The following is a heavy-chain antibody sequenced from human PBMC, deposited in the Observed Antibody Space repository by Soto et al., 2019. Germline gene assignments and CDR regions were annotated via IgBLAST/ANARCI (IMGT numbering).Heavy chain of an antibody. V-gene: IGHV3-23*01. J-gene: IGHJ6*03. CDR2: ISGSGGST. D-gene: IGHD6-19*01. CDR1: GFTFSSYA. CDR3: AKVEGSSGWPNYYYYYMDV. Sequence: EVQLLESGGGLVQPGGSLRLSCAASGFTFSSYAMSWVRQAPGKGLEWVSAISGSGGSTYYADSVKGRFTISRDNSKNTLYLQMNSLRAEDTAVYYCAKVEGSSGWPNYYYYYMDVWGKGTTVTVSS.